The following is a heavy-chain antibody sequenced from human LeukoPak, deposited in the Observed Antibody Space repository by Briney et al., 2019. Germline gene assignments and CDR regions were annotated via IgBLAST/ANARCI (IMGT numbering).Heavy chain of an antibody. CDR1: GGSISSGDYY. CDR2: IYYSGST. CDR3: ARDRHYYDSSGYYSLFDY. D-gene: IGHD3-22*01. J-gene: IGHJ4*02. V-gene: IGHV4-30-4*08. Sequence: KASETLSLTCTVSGGSISSGDYYWSWIRQPPGKGLEWIGYIYYSGSTYYNPSLKSRVTISVDTSKNQFSLKLSSVTAADTAVYYCARDRHYYDSSGYYSLFDYWGQGTLVTVSS.